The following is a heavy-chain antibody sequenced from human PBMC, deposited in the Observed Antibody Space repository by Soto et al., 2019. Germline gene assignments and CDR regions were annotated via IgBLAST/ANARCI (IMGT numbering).Heavy chain of an antibody. CDR2: ISYDVSNK. CDR1: GFTFSSYA. V-gene: IGHV3-30-3*01. D-gene: IGHD6-13*01. CDR3: ASGRTAAVTGAFDY. J-gene: IGHJ4*02. Sequence: GGSLRLSCAASGFTFSSYAMHWVRQAPGKGLEWVAVISYDVSNKYYADSVKGRFTISRDNSKNTLYLQMNSLRAEDTAVYYCASGRTAAVTGAFDYWGQGTLVTVSS.